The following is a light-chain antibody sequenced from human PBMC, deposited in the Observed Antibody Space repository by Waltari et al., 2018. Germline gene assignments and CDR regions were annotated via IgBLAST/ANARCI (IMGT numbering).Light chain of an antibody. J-gene: IGLJ2*01. V-gene: IGLV3-19*01. Sequence: SSELTQDPAVSVALGQTVRITCQGDSLRSYYASWYQQKPGQAPVLVIYGKNNRPPGIPDRFSGSSSGNPASLTITGAQAEDEADYYCNSRDSSGNHVVFGGGTKLTVL. CDR1: SLRSYY. CDR3: NSRDSSGNHVV. CDR2: GKN.